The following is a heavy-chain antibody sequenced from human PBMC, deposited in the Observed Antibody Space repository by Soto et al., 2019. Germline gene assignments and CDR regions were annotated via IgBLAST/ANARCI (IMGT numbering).Heavy chain of an antibody. Sequence: QVQLVQSGAEVKKPGASVKVSCKASGYTFTSYGISWVRQAPGQGLEWMGWISAYNGNTNYAQKLQGRVTMTTDTSTSTDYMELRSLRSDDTAVYYCARDLWNYDSSGYPYYFDYWGQGTLVTVSS. V-gene: IGHV1-18*01. CDR1: GYTFTSYG. D-gene: IGHD3-22*01. CDR2: ISAYNGNT. J-gene: IGHJ4*02. CDR3: ARDLWNYDSSGYPYYFDY.